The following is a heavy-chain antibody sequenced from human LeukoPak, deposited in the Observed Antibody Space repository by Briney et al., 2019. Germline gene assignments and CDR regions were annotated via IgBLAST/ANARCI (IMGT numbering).Heavy chain of an antibody. D-gene: IGHD6-6*01. V-gene: IGHV1-46*01. CDR3: ASQGKIRQLATKEYYYYMDV. Sequence: ASVKVSCKASGYTFTSYHMHWVRQAPGQGLEWMGIINPSGGTTNYAQKFRGRVTMTRDMSTSTVYMELSSLRSEDTAVYYCASQGKIRQLATKEYYYYMDVWGKGTTVTVSS. J-gene: IGHJ6*03. CDR1: GYTFTSYH. CDR2: INPSGGTT.